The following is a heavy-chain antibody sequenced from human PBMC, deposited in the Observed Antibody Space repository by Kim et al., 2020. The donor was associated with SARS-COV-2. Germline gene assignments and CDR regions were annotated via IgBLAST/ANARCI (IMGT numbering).Heavy chain of an antibody. Sequence: ASVKVSCKASGYTFTSYGISWVRQAPGQGLEWMGWISAYNGNRNNAQKLQGRVTMTTDTSTSTAYMELRSLRSDDTAVYYCARDQLWGVLLWFGESYGMDVWGQGTTVTVSS. J-gene: IGHJ6*02. V-gene: IGHV1-18*01. CDR1: GYTFTSYG. D-gene: IGHD3-10*01. CDR2: ISAYNGNR. CDR3: ARDQLWGVLLWFGESYGMDV.